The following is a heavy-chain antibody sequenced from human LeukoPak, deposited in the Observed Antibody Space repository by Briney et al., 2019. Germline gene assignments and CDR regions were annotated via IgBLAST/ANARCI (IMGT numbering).Heavy chain of an antibody. CDR2: ISSSGTTI. CDR3: ARGLAPNWFDP. J-gene: IGHJ5*02. Sequence: GGSLRLSCAASGFSFSDYYMTWIRQAPGMGLEWVSYISSSGTTIYYADSVKGRFTISRDNAKKSLYLQMNSLRAEDTALYYCARGLAPNWFDPWGQGTLVTVSS. V-gene: IGHV3-11*01. CDR1: GFSFSDYY.